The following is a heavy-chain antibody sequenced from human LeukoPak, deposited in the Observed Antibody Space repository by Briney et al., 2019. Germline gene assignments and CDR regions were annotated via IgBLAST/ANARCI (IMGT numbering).Heavy chain of an antibody. Sequence: GRSLRLSCAASGFTFSTYAMNWVRQAPGKGLEWVAVISYDGRQNYYADSVKGRFTISRDNAKNSLYLQMNSLRAEDTAVYYCARDPGDSSGYYGGMDVWGQGTTVTVSS. CDR2: ISYDGRQN. CDR1: GFTFSTYA. J-gene: IGHJ6*02. V-gene: IGHV3-30*04. CDR3: ARDPGDSSGYYGGMDV. D-gene: IGHD3-22*01.